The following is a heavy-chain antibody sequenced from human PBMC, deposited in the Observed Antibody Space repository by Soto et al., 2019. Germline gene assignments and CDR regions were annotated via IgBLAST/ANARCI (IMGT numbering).Heavy chain of an antibody. CDR1: GYTFTSYA. CDR2: INAGNGNT. D-gene: IGHD3-9*01. J-gene: IGHJ4*02. Sequence: GASVKVSCKASGYTFTSYAMHWVRQAPGQRLEWMGWINAGNGNTKYSQKFQGRVTITRDTSVSTAYMELSSLRSEDTAVYYCAREALRYFDWLLFGIDYWGQGTLVTVSS. CDR3: AREALRYFDWLLFGIDY. V-gene: IGHV1-3*01.